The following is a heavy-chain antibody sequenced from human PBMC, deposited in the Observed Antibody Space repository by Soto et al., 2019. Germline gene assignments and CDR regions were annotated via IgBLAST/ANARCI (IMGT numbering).Heavy chain of an antibody. CDR2: IYRTGST. CDR3: ASRDPGTSVDY. CDR1: GVSFTSNNW. J-gene: IGHJ4*02. V-gene: IGHV4-4*02. D-gene: IGHD1-7*01. Sequence: PSDTLSLTGAVSGVSFTSNNWWTWVRQPPGQGLEWIGEIYRTGSTNYNPSLKSRVTISLDESENQFSLKVTSLTAADTAVYYGASRDPGTSVDYWGQGTLVTVSS.